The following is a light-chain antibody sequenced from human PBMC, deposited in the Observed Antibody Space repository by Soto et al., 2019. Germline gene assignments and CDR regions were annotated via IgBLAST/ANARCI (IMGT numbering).Light chain of an antibody. V-gene: IGKV3-20*01. CDR3: HNNCFLWT. Sequence: EIVLTQSPGTLSLSPGERATLSCWASQSVSFSYLAWYQQKPGQAPRLLIYGASSRAAGIPNRFSGSGSGTEFEFTLSSSELEDFAVSVYYWHNNCFLWTFGEGTKVDIK. CDR2: GAS. J-gene: IGKJ1*01. CDR1: QSVSFSY.